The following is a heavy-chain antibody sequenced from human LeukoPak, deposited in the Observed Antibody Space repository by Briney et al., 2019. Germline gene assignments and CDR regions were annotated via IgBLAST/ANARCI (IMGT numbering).Heavy chain of an antibody. CDR3: ARGMAGSGSYFYYYYYMDV. V-gene: IGHV3-48*03. D-gene: IGHD3-10*01. CDR1: GFTFSSYE. Sequence: GGSLRLSCAASGFTFSSYEMNWVRQAPGKGLEWVSYISSSGSTIYYADSVKGRFTISRDNAKNSLYLQMNSLRAEDTAVYYCARGMAGSGSYFYYYYYMDVWGKGTTVTISS. CDR2: ISSSGSTI. J-gene: IGHJ6*03.